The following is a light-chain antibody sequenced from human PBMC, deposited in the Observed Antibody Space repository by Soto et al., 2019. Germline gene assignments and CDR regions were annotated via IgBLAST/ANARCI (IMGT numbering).Light chain of an antibody. Sequence: EIVMTQTPATLSVSPGERATLSCRASQSVSSNLAWYQHKHGQAASLLIHGASTRATGIPARCSGSGSGTEFTLTISSLQSEDFAVYYCQQYNKWPLTFGGGTKVEIK. CDR1: QSVSSN. CDR2: GAS. V-gene: IGKV3-15*01. J-gene: IGKJ4*01. CDR3: QQYNKWPLT.